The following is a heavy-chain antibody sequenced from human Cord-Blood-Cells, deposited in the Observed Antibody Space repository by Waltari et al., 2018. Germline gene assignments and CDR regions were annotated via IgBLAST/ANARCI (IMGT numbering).Heavy chain of an antibody. CDR2: ISYDGSNK. D-gene: IGHD3-3*01. Sequence: QVQLVESGGGVVQPGRSLRLSCAASGFTFSSYGMHWVRQAPGKGLEWVAVISYDGSNKYYADSVKGRFTISRDNSKNTLYLQMNSLRAEDTAVYYCAKGVGFLEWLLSNWYFDLWGRGTLVTVSS. CDR3: AKGVGFLEWLLSNWYFDL. CDR1: GFTFSSYG. J-gene: IGHJ2*01. V-gene: IGHV3-30*18.